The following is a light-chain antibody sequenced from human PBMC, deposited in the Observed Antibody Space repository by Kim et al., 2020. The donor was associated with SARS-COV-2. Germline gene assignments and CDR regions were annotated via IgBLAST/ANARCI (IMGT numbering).Light chain of an antibody. Sequence: VSPGQTARITCSGDALPKQYAYWYQQKPGQAPVLVIYKGSERPSGIPERFSGSSSGTTVTLTISGVQAEDEADYYCQSADSSGTWVFGGGTKLTVL. CDR2: KGS. CDR1: ALPKQY. CDR3: QSADSSGTWV. V-gene: IGLV3-25*03. J-gene: IGLJ3*02.